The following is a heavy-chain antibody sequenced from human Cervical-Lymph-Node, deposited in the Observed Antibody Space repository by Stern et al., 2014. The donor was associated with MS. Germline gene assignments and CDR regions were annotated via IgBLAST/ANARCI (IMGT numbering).Heavy chain of an antibody. V-gene: IGHV4-61*02. CDR1: GGSISSGSYY. CDR3: ARDVLGGNSNYFDY. D-gene: IGHD4-23*01. CDR2: IYTSGST. J-gene: IGHJ4*02. Sequence: QVQLQESGPGLVKPSQTLSLTCTVSGGSISSGSYYWSWIRQPAGKGLEWIGGIYTSGSTNYNPSLKSRVTISVDTSKNQFSLKLSSVTAADTAVYYCARDVLGGNSNYFDYWGQGTLVTVSS.